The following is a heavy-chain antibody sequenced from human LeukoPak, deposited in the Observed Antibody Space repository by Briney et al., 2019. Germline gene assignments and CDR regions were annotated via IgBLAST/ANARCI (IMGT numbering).Heavy chain of an antibody. CDR1: GYTFTRYD. J-gene: IGHJ5*02. V-gene: IGHV1-8*01. CDR2: MNPNSGNT. CDR3: ARGLTAAAGTDLWFAP. Sequence: ASVKVSCKASGYTFTRYDINWVRQATGQGLEWMGWMNPNSGNTGYAQKFQGRVTMTRNTSISTAYMELSSLRSEDTAVYYCARGLTAAAGTDLWFAPWGQGNLVTVSS. D-gene: IGHD6-13*01.